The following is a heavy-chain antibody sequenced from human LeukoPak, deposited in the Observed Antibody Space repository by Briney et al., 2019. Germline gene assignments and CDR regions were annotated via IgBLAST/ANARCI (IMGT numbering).Heavy chain of an antibody. J-gene: IGHJ5*02. CDR2: IRSKTNTYAT. CDR3: TRPPEGNWFDP. Sequence: PGGSLRLSCAASGFTFSGSAIHWVRQASGKGLEWVGRIRSKTNTYATAYAASVKGRFTISRDDSKNTAYLQMNSLKTEDTAVYYCTRPPEGNWFDPWGQGTLVTVSS. V-gene: IGHV3-73*01. CDR1: GFTFSGSA.